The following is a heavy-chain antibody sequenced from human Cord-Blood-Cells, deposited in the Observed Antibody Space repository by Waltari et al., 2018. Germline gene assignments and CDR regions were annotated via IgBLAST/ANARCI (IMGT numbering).Heavy chain of an antibody. D-gene: IGHD3-10*01. CDR1: GGSFSGYY. Sequence: QVQLQQWGAGLLQPSETLSLTCAVYGGSFSGYYWSWIRQPPGKGLEWIGEINHSGSTNYNPSLKSRVTISVDTSKNQFSLKLSSVTAADTAVYYCARGPDLWFGELYFDYWGQGTLVTVSS. CDR2: INHSGST. CDR3: ARGPDLWFGELYFDY. V-gene: IGHV4-34*01. J-gene: IGHJ4*02.